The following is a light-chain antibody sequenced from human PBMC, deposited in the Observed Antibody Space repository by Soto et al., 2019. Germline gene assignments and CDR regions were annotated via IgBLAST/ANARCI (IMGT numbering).Light chain of an antibody. J-gene: IGKJ4*01. CDR2: GAS. CDR1: QGVSSSY. V-gene: IGKV3-20*01. Sequence: EIVLTQSPGTLSLSPGERATLSCRASQGVSSSYLAWYQQKPGQPPRPLIYGASSRATGIPDRFSGSESGTDFTLTITRLEPEDFAVYYCQHYRTSFGGGTKVEIK. CDR3: QHYRTS.